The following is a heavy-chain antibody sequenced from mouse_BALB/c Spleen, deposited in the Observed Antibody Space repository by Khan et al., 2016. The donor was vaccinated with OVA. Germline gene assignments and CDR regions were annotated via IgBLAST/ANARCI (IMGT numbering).Heavy chain of an antibody. D-gene: IGHD2-3*01. J-gene: IGHJ4*01. CDR3: ARWFLYDGYYDSLDN. CDR1: GYSFTGYY. Sequence: MRLKQSGPEMVKPGASAKISCKASGYSFTGYYIHWVKQSHVKSLEWIGRINPYNGASSYSQNFKAKASLTVDKYSSTAYMELRSLTSEDSAVYYCARWFLYDGYYDSLDNWGQGTSVTVSS. CDR2: INPYNGAS. V-gene: IGHV1-31*01.